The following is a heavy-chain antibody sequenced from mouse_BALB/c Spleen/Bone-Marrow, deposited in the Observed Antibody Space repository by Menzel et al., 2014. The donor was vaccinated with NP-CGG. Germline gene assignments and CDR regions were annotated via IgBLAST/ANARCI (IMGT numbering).Heavy chain of an antibody. CDR3: ARYRYYGSSYAMDY. CDR2: IDPANGNT. D-gene: IGHD1-1*01. J-gene: IGHJ4*01. V-gene: IGHV14-3*02. Sequence: EVKVVESGAELVKPGASVKLSCTASGFNIKDTYMHWVKQRPEQGLEWIGRIDPANGNTTYDPKFQGKATITADTSSNTTYLHLSSLTSEDAAVYYCARYRYYGSSYAMDYWGQGTSVTVSS. CDR1: GFNIKDTY.